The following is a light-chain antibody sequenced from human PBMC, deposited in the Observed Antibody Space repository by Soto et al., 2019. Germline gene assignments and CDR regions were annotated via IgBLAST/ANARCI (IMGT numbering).Light chain of an antibody. CDR1: QSISGW. CDR3: QQYNSYSPT. CDR2: KAS. V-gene: IGKV1-5*03. Sequence: DSQMTQSPSALSASVVDGVAIACGASQSISGWLAWYQQKAGKAPNLLIYKASRLESGVPSRFSGSGSETEFTLTISGLQPGDSATYYCQQYNSYSPTFGQGTKVDIK. J-gene: IGKJ1*01.